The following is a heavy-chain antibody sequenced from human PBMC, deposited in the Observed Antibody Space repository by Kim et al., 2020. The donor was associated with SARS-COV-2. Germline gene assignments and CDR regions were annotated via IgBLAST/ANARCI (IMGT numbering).Heavy chain of an antibody. D-gene: IGHD6-25*01. Sequence: YAQKFQGRVTMTRETSISTAYMEVNRLRSDDTAMFFCARINAAAWDYGLDVWGQGTMVTVSS. CDR3: ARINAAAWDYGLDV. J-gene: IGHJ6*02. V-gene: IGHV1-2*02.